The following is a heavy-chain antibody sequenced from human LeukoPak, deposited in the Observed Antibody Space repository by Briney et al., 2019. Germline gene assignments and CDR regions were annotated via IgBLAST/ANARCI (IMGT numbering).Heavy chain of an antibody. CDR1: GYSFPNYW. V-gene: IGHV5-51*01. J-gene: IGHJ4*02. CDR3: ARRDSGFEFFDY. Sequence: GESLKISCKGSGYSFPNYWIGWGRQMPGKGLEWMGIIYPGDSDTRYSPSFQGQVTISADKSFNTAYLQWSSLKASDTAIYYCARRDSGFEFFDYWGQGTLVTVSS. D-gene: IGHD5-12*01. CDR2: IYPGDSDT.